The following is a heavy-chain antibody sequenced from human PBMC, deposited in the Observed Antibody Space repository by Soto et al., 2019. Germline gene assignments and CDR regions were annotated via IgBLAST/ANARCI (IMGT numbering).Heavy chain of an antibody. J-gene: IGHJ4*02. V-gene: IGHV4-59*08. D-gene: IGHD3-10*01. CDR2: IYNSGST. CDR3: ASMGYHYGSGSYPLDY. Sequence: WTWIRQPPGKGLEWIGFIYNSGSTHYNPSLRSRVTISVDTSKIQFSLKLRSVTAADTAVYYCASMGYHYGSGSYPLDYWGQGTLVTVSS.